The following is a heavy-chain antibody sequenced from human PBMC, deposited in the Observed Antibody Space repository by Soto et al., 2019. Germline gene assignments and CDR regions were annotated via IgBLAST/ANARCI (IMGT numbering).Heavy chain of an antibody. CDR2: IIPIFGTA. J-gene: IGHJ5*02. CDR1: GGTFSSYA. V-gene: IGHV1-69*01. CDR3: ARGAIFGVAKWFAP. Sequence: QVQLVQSGAEVKKPGSSVKVSCKASGGTFSSYAISWVRQAPGQGLEWMGGIIPIFGTANYAQKFQGRVTITADESMSTAYMELSSLRSEDTAVYYCARGAIFGVAKWFAPWGQGTLVTVSS. D-gene: IGHD3-3*01.